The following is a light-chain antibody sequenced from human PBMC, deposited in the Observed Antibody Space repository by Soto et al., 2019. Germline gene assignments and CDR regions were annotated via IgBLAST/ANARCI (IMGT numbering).Light chain of an antibody. CDR2: GAS. CDR1: QSVSSN. Sequence: EIVMTQSPATLSVSPGERATLSCRASQSVSSNLAWYQQKPGQAPRLLIYGASPRATGIPARFSGSGSGTECTLTISGLQSEDFAVYFCQQYNTWPPGTFGQGTKLEIK. J-gene: IGKJ2*01. CDR3: QQYNTWPPGT. V-gene: IGKV3-15*01.